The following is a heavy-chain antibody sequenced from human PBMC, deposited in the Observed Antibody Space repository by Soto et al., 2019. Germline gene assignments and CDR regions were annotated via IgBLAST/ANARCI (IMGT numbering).Heavy chain of an antibody. V-gene: IGHV3-30-3*01. D-gene: IGHD3-10*01. Sequence: PGGSLRLSCEASGFTFSSYTLHCVRQAPGKGLEWVAVISYDGSNKYYADSVKGRFTISRDNSKNTLYLQMNSLRAEDTAVYYCARQILNYGSGSHTLDNWFDPWGQGTLVTVSS. CDR1: GFTFSSYT. J-gene: IGHJ5*02. CDR2: ISYDGSNK. CDR3: ARQILNYGSGSHTLDNWFDP.